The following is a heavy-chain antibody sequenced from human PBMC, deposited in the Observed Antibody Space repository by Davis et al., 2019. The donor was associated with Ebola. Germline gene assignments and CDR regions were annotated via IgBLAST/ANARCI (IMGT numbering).Heavy chain of an antibody. J-gene: IGHJ5*02. Sequence: SETLSLTCTVSGGSISSGGYYWSWIRQPPGKGLEWIGYIYYSGSTNYNPSLKSRVTISVDTSKNQFSLKLSSVTAADTAVYYCARGKAAAGSNWFDPWGQGTLVTVSS. CDR2: IYYSGST. CDR1: GGSISSGGYY. V-gene: IGHV4-61*08. D-gene: IGHD6-13*01. CDR3: ARGKAAAGSNWFDP.